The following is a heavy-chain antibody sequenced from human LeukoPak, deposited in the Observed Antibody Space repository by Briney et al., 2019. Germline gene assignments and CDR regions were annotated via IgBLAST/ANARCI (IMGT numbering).Heavy chain of an antibody. CDR3: ARGDHYSGTSGLFDC. CDR2: ISNSGTII. CDR1: GFTFSDYY. J-gene: IGHJ4*02. Sequence: PGGSLRLSCAASGFTFSDYYMTWIRQAPGKGLEWVSYISNSGTIIYYADSVKGRFTISRDNAKNSLYLQMNSLRAEDTAVYYCARGDHYSGTSGLFDCWGQGTLVTVPS. D-gene: IGHD3-22*01. V-gene: IGHV3-11*01.